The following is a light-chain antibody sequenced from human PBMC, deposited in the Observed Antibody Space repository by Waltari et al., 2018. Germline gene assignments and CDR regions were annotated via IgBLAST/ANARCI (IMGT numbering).Light chain of an antibody. CDR1: QSVSRT. CDR2: AAS. V-gene: IGKV3-20*01. CDR3: QHYVRLPAT. J-gene: IGKJ1*01. Sequence: EIVLTQSPGTLSLSPGERATLSSRASQSVSRTLAWYQQKPRQAPSLLIYAASPRAPGIPDRFSGSGSGTDFSLTISRLEPEDFAVYYCQHYVRLPATFGQGTKVEIK.